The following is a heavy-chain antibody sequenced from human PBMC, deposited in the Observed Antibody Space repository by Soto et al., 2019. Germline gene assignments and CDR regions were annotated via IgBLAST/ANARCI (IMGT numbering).Heavy chain of an antibody. CDR3: AKEPRYCSSTSCHYYYYGMDV. Sequence: GGSLRLSCAASGFTFSSYGMHWVRQAPGKGLEWVAVISYDGSNKYYADSVKGRFTISRDNSKNTLYLQMNSLRAEDTAVYYCAKEPRYCSSTSCHYYYYGMDVWGQGTTVTVSS. V-gene: IGHV3-30*18. CDR2: ISYDGSNK. J-gene: IGHJ6*02. CDR1: GFTFSSYG. D-gene: IGHD2-2*01.